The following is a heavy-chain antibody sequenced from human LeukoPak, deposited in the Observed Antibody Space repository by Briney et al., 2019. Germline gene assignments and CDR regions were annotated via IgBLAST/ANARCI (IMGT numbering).Heavy chain of an antibody. J-gene: IGHJ4*02. CDR3: ARDLVTQIIDY. D-gene: IGHD3-9*01. V-gene: IGHV3-48*03. CDR2: ISSSGSTI. Sequence: GGSLRLSCAASGFTFSSYEMNWVRQAPGKGLEWVSYISSSGSTICYADSVKGRFTISRDNAKNSLYLQMNSLRAEDTAVYYCARDLVTQIIDYWGQGTLVTVSS. CDR1: GFTFSSYE.